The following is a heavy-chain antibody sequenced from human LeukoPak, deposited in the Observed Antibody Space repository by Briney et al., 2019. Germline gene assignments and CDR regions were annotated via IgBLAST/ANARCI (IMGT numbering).Heavy chain of an antibody. Sequence: SETLSLTCAVYGGSFSGYYWSWIRQPPGKGLEWIGEINHSGGTNYNPSLKSRVTISVDTSKNQFSLKLSSVTAADTAVYYCARYLYYGSGSSARYDYWGQGTLVTVSS. CDR1: GGSFSGYY. J-gene: IGHJ4*02. D-gene: IGHD3-10*01. V-gene: IGHV4-34*01. CDR3: ARYLYYGSGSSARYDY. CDR2: INHSGGT.